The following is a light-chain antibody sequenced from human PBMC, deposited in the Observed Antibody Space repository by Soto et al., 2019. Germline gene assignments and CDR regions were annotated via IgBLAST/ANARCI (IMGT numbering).Light chain of an antibody. CDR2: EVS. V-gene: IGLV2-14*01. J-gene: IGLJ1*01. CDR1: RSDVGGYNF. Sequence: QSALTQPASVSGSPGQSITISCTGTRSDVGGYNFVSWYQQHPGKVPKLIIYEVSNRPSGVSNRFSGFKSGNTASLTISGLQAEDEADYYCSSHTNCTSGVFGTGTKLTVL. CDR3: SSHTNCTSGV.